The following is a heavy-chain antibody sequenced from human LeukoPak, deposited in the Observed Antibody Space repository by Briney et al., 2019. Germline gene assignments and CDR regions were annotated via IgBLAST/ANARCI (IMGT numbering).Heavy chain of an antibody. Sequence: GGSLRLSCAASGFTFSTYWKHWVRQAPGKGLVWVSRINPDGTTTSYADSVKGRFTISRDNAKDTVYLQMNSLRAEDTAVYYCARVSIGWYSFDYWGQGTLVTVSS. D-gene: IGHD6-19*01. V-gene: IGHV3-74*01. CDR2: INPDGTTT. CDR3: ARVSIGWYSFDY. J-gene: IGHJ4*02. CDR1: GFTFSTYW.